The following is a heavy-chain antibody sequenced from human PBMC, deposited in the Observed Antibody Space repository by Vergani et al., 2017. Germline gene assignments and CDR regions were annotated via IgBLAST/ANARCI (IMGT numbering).Heavy chain of an antibody. CDR3: ARANYYGSGSYSHYYGMDV. CDR1: GYTFTGYY. D-gene: IGHD3-10*01. CDR2: INPNSGGT. J-gene: IGHJ6*02. V-gene: IGHV1-2*02. Sequence: QVQLVQSGAEVKKPGASVKVSCKAPGYTFTGYYMHWVRQAPGQGLEWMGWINPNSGGTNYAQKFQGRVTMTRDTSISTAYMELSRLRSDDTAVYYCARANYYGSGSYSHYYGMDVWGQGTTVTVSS.